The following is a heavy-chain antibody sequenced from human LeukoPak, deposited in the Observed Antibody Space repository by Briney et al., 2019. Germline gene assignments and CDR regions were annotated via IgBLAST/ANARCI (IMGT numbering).Heavy chain of an antibody. D-gene: IGHD3-22*01. V-gene: IGHV1-58*02. Sequence: GASVKVSCKASGFTFTSSAMQWVRQARGQRLEWIGWIVVGSGNTNYAQKFQERVTITRDMSTSTAYMELSSLRSEDTAVYYCAAVDTMILGDDAFDIWGQGTMVTVSS. CDR3: AAVDTMILGDDAFDI. CDR2: IVVGSGNT. CDR1: GFTFTSSA. J-gene: IGHJ3*02.